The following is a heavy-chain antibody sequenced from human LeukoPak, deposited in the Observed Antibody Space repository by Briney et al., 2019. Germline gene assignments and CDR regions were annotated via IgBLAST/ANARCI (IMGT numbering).Heavy chain of an antibody. CDR2: VYYIGKP. V-gene: IGHV4-59*12. CDR1: GGSISDYF. CDR3: ARRFRTGGDLHHDAYDV. J-gene: IGHJ3*01. Sequence: PSETLCLTCSVSGGSISDYFWGWIRQPPGKGLEWIGHVYYIGKPTCSPSLESRGSMSVDTSKNQFTLELTSVTATDTAVYYCARRFRTGGDLHHDAYDVWGQGTVVTVSS. D-gene: IGHD3-16*01.